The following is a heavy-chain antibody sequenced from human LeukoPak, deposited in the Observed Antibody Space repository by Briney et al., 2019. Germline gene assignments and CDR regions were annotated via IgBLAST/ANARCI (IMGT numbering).Heavy chain of an antibody. D-gene: IGHD2-15*01. CDR1: GFTFDDYA. CDR3: ARRYCSGGSCYLGVGFDY. V-gene: IGHV3-9*01. CDR2: ISWNSCSI. Sequence: GRSLRLSCPAYGFTFDDYAMHWVRQAPGEGRGWVSGISWNSCSIGYADSVKRRFTISRDNAKNSLYLQMTSLRAEDTALYYCARRYCSGGSCYLGVGFDYWGQGTLVTVSS. J-gene: IGHJ4*02.